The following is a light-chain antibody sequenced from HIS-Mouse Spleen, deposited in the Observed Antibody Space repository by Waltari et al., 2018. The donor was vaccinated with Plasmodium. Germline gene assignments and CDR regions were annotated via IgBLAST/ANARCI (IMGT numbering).Light chain of an antibody. CDR2: EGS. V-gene: IGLV2-23*03. CDR3: CSYAGSSTFVV. CDR1: SSDVGSYNL. Sequence: QSALTQPASVSGSPGQSITISCTGTSSDVGSYNLVSWYQQHPGKAPKLMIYEGSKRASGVSNRFWGAKAGNTASLTSAGRQAEDEADYYCCSYAGSSTFVVFGGGTKLTVL. J-gene: IGLJ2*01.